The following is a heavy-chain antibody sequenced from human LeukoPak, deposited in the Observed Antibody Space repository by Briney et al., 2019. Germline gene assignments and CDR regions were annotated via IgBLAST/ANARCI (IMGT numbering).Heavy chain of an antibody. V-gene: IGHV4-39*07. D-gene: IGHD3-22*01. J-gene: IGHJ3*02. CDR2: IYHSGST. Sequence: SETLSLTCTVSGGSISSSRYYWGWIRQPPGKGLEWIGSIYHSGSTYYNPSLKSRVTISVDTSKNQFSLKLSSVTAADTAVYYCARDGITMIVVVITSAFDIWGQGTMVTVSS. CDR3: ARDGITMIVVVITSAFDI. CDR1: GGSISSSRYY.